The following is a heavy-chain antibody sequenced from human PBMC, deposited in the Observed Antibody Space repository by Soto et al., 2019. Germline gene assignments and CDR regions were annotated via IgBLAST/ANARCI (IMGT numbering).Heavy chain of an antibody. J-gene: IGHJ6*02. CDR1: GFTFSSYG. CDR3: VKDGSSGWPYYYGLDV. V-gene: IGHV3-30*18. Sequence: QVQLVESGGGVVQPGRSLRLSCAASGFTFSSYGMHWVRQAPGKGLEWVAVISYDGSNKYYADSVKGRFTIARDNSKNTLYLQMSSLRAEDTAVYYCVKDGSSGWPYYYGLDVWGQGTSVTGSS. D-gene: IGHD6-19*01. CDR2: ISYDGSNK.